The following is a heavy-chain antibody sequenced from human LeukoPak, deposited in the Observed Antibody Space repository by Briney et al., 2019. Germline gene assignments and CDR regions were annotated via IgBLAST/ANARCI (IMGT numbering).Heavy chain of an antibody. CDR2: IRSKAYGGTT. D-gene: IGHD6-13*01. V-gene: IGHV3-49*04. Sequence: PGRSLRLSCTASGFTFGDYAMSWVRQAPGKGLEWVGFIRSKAYGGTTEYAASVKGRFTISRDDSKSIAYLQMNSLKTEDTAVYYCTRGGSSWYWLDYWGQGTLVTVSS. CDR3: TRGGSSWYWLDY. J-gene: IGHJ4*02. CDR1: GFTFGDYA.